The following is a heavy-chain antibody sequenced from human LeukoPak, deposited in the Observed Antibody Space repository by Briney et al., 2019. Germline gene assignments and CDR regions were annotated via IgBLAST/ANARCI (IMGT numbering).Heavy chain of an antibody. CDR2: IIPILGIA. D-gene: IGHD1-7*01. CDR3: ARNGQGGITGTTQHYYYYGMDV. J-gene: IGHJ6*02. Sequence: SVKVSCKASGGTFSSNAISWVRQAPGQGLEWMGRIIPILGIANYAQKFQGRVTITADKSTSTAYMELSSLRSEDTAVYYCARNGQGGITGTTQHYYYYGMDVWGQGTTVTVSS. CDR1: GGTFSSNA. V-gene: IGHV1-69*04.